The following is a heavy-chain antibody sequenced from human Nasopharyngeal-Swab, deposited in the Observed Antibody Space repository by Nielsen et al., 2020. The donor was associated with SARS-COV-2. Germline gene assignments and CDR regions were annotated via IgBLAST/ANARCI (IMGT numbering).Heavy chain of an antibody. D-gene: IGHD4-17*01. CDR1: GFTFSSYA. CDR2: ISGSGGST. CDR3: AKNNLAATVTNAGGYYYGMDV. Sequence: GESLKISCAASGFTFSSYAMSWVRQAPGKGLEWVSAISGSGGSTYYADSVKGRFTISRDNSKNTLYLQMNSLRAEDTAVYYCAKNNLAATVTNAGGYYYGMDVWGQGTTVTVSS. V-gene: IGHV3-23*01. J-gene: IGHJ6*02.